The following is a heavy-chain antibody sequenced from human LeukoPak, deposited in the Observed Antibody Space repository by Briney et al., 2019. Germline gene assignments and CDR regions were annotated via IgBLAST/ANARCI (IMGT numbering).Heavy chain of an antibody. D-gene: IGHD5-12*01. CDR1: GGSVSSGSYY. J-gene: IGHJ4*02. CDR3: ARDFSGYGYFDY. V-gene: IGHV4-61*01. Sequence: SETLSLTCIVSGGSVSSGSYYWSWIRQPPGEGLKWIGYIYYSGNTKYNPSLKSRVTKSVDMSKNQFSLKLSSVTAADTAVYYCARDFSGYGYFDYWGQGTLVTVSS. CDR2: IYYSGNT.